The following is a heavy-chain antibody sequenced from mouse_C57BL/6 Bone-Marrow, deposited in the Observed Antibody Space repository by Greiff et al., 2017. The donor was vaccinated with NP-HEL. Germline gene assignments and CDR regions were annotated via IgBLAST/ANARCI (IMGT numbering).Heavy chain of an antibody. CDR3: ARTYGSNYYYAMDY. Sequence: EVHLVESGGGLVKPGGSLKLSCAASGFTFSDYGMHWVRQAPEKGLEWVAYISSGSSNIYYADTVKGRFTISRDNAKNTLFLQMTSLRSEDTAMYYCARTYGSNYYYAMDYWGQGTSVTVSS. D-gene: IGHD1-1*01. V-gene: IGHV5-17*01. CDR2: ISSGSSNI. J-gene: IGHJ4*01. CDR1: GFTFSDYG.